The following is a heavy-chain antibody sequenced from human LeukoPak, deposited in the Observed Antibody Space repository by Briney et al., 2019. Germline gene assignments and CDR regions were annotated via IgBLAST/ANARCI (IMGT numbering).Heavy chain of an antibody. CDR2: IYYSGST. J-gene: IGHJ5*02. V-gene: IGHV4-59*05. CDR3: ARHSSMTTVTFGP. D-gene: IGHD4-17*01. CDR1: GGSISSYY. Sequence: SETLSLTCTVSGGSISSYYWSWIRQPAGKGLEWIGSIYYSGSTYYNPSLKSRVIISLDTSKNQFSLKLSSVTAADTAVYYCARHSSMTTVTFGPWGQGTLVTVSS.